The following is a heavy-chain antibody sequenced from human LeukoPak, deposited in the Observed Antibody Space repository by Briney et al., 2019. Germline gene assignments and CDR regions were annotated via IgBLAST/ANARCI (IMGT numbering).Heavy chain of an antibody. CDR2: ISSSSSYI. CDR1: GFTFSSYS. J-gene: IGHJ4*02. CDR3: ARATCSSTSCYFDY. Sequence: GGSLRLSCAASGFTFSSYSMNWVRQAPGKGLEWVSSISSSSSYIYHADSVKGRFTISRDNAKNSLYLQMNSLRAEDTAVYYCARATCSSTSCYFDYWGQGTLVTVSS. D-gene: IGHD2-2*01. V-gene: IGHV3-21*01.